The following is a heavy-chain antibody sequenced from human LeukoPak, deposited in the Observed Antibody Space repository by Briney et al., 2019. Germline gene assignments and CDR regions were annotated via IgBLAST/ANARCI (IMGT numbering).Heavy chain of an antibody. CDR1: GFTFSSYA. V-gene: IGHV3-30*04. CDR3: ASEPLGYFDY. D-gene: IGHD7-27*01. CDR2: ISSDGGHK. Sequence: GRSLRLSCAASGFTFSSYAMHWVRQAPGKGLVWVAVISSDGGHKYYADSVKGRFTLSRDNSKITLYLQMISLIAEDTAVYYSASEPLGYFDYWGQGTLVTVSS. J-gene: IGHJ4*01.